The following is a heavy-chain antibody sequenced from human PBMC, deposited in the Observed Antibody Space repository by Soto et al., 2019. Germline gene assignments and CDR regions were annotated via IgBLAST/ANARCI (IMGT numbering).Heavy chain of an antibody. V-gene: IGHV4-4*07. Sequence: SETLSLTCIVSGGSISEKYWNWVRQPPGKGLEWIGLIFANGHTDYNPSLKSRVTMSVDASKNQFSLRLTSMTAADTAVYYCVASLAASGLNWLDPWGRGTLVTVS. J-gene: IGHJ5*02. D-gene: IGHD6-13*01. CDR2: IFANGHT. CDR1: GGSISEKY. CDR3: VASLAASGLNWLDP.